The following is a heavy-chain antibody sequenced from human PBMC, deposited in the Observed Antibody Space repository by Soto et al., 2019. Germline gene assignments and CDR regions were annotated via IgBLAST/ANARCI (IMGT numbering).Heavy chain of an antibody. CDR2: ISYDGSNK. Sequence: QVQLVESGGGGVQLGRSLRLSCAASGFTLIGYARHGFRKVQGKGLRGVAVISYDGSNKYYADSVKGRFTISRDNSKNTLYLQMNSLRAEDTAVYYCAKDRSIRLWFGEHGMDVWGQGTTVTVSS. CDR1: GFTLIGYA. J-gene: IGHJ6*02. V-gene: IGHV3-30*18. D-gene: IGHD3-10*01. CDR3: AKDRSIRLWFGEHGMDV.